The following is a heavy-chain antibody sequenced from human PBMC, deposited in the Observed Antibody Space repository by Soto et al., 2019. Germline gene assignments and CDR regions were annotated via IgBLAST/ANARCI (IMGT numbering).Heavy chain of an antibody. CDR2: IYPGDSDT. V-gene: IGHV5-51*01. CDR3: ARHGTGSYYYYGMDV. J-gene: IGHJ6*02. D-gene: IGHD3-10*01. CDR1: GYSFTSYW. Sequence: GESLKISCKGSGYSFTSYWIGWVRQMPGKGLEWMGIIYPGDSDTRYSPSFQGQVTISADKSISTAYLQWSSLKASDTAMYYCARHGTGSYYYYGMDVWGQGTTVTVSS.